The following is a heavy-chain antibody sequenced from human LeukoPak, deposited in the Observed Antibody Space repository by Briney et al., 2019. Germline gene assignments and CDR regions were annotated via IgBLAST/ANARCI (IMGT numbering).Heavy chain of an antibody. D-gene: IGHD3-3*01. CDR2: ISAYNGNT. CDR1: GYTFTSYA. CDR3: ARGDTIFGVVTSRYYYYMDV. V-gene: IGHV1-18*01. J-gene: IGHJ6*03. Sequence: ASVKVSCKASGYTFTSYAMNWVRQAPGQGLEWMGWISAYNGNTNYAQKLQGRVTMTTDTSTSTAYMELRSLRSDDTAVYYCARGDTIFGVVTSRYYYYMDVWGKGTTVTVSS.